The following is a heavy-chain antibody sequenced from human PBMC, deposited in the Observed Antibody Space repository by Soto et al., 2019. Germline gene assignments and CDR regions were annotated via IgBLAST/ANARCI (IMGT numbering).Heavy chain of an antibody. J-gene: IGHJ4*02. Sequence: SVKVSCKASGGTFNNFGISWVRQARGQGLDWMGGVIPIFGTPNYAQKFLGRVTITADKYTRTVYLELSSLTSEDTAIYYCAKDSLLGSSIDYWGQGTLVTVSS. V-gene: IGHV1-69*06. CDR3: AKDSLLGSSIDY. CDR2: VIPIFGTP. D-gene: IGHD3-10*01. CDR1: GGTFNNFG.